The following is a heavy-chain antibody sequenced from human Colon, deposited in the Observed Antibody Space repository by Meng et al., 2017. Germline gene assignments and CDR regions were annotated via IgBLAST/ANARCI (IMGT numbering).Heavy chain of an antibody. J-gene: IGHJ4*02. D-gene: IGHD3-10*01. CDR2: INPNSGVT. CDR3: FVWFGESSTSFDH. CDR1: GYTFTGYY. Sequence: QVPLVQSGAEVKKPGASVKVSCKASGYTFTGYYVHWVRQAPGQGLECMGWINPNSGVTNYAQKFQDRVTMTRDTSITTAYMELSNLRSDDTAVYYCFVWFGESSTSFDHWGQGSLVTVSS. V-gene: IGHV1-2*02.